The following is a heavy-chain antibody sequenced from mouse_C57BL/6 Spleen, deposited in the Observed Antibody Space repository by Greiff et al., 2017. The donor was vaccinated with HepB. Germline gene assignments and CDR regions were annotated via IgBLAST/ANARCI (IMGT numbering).Heavy chain of an antibody. CDR1: GYTFTSYW. J-gene: IGHJ2*01. V-gene: IGHV1-61*01. Sequence: QVQLKQPGAELVRPGSSVKLSCKASGYTFTSYWMDWVKQRPGQGLEWIGNIYPSDSETHYNQKFKDKATLTVDKSSSTAYMQLSSLTSEDSAVYYCEIYYYGSSYYFDYWGQGTTLTVSS. CDR2: IYPSDSET. D-gene: IGHD1-1*01. CDR3: EIYYYGSSYYFDY.